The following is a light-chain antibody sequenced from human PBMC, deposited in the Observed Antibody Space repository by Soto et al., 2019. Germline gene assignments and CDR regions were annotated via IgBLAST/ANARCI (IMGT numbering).Light chain of an antibody. J-gene: IGKJ2*01. Sequence: DIQMTQSPSSLSASVGDTVTITCRASQSISVHLNWYQQKPGKVPKLLIYAASNLQSGVPSSFSGSGSETDFALTISSLQPEDFASYYCQQSYITQYTFGQGTKLQIK. CDR3: QQSYITQYT. CDR1: QSISVH. V-gene: IGKV1-39*01. CDR2: AAS.